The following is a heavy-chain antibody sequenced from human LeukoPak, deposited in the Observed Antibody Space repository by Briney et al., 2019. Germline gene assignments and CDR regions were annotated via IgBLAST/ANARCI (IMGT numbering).Heavy chain of an antibody. V-gene: IGHV1-18*01. D-gene: IGHD6-13*01. CDR2: ISAYSGNT. CDR3: ARDRIASGMDY. J-gene: IGHJ4*02. Sequence: ASVKVSCKASGYTFTNYGISWVGQVPGQGLEWMGWISAYSGNTNYAQKFQDRVTLTIDTSTSTAYMELRSLRSDDTALFYCARDRIASGMDYWGQGTLVTVSS. CDR1: GYTFTNYG.